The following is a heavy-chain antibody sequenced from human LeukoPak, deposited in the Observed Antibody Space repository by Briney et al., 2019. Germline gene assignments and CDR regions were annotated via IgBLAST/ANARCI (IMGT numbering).Heavy chain of an antibody. J-gene: IGHJ6*03. CDR2: MNPNSGNT. CDR1: GYTFTSYD. D-gene: IGHD3-3*01. V-gene: IGHV1-8*01. CDR3: ARPPHTWRARHPKYYYTDV. Sequence: GASVKVSWKASGYTFTSYDINWVRQATGHGRGWMGWMNPNSGNTGYAQKFQGRVTMTRNTSISTAYMELSSLRSEDTAVYYCARPPHTWRARHPKYYYTDVWGKGTTVTVSS.